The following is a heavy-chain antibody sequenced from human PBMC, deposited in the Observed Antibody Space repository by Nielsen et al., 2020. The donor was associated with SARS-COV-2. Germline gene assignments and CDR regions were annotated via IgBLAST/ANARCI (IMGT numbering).Heavy chain of an antibody. Sequence: GDSLKISCAASGFTFSSYSMNWVRQAPGKGLEWVSAISGSGGSTYYADSVKGRFTISRDNAKNSLYLQMNSLRAEDTAVYYCARDGGYYGSGTYPRDYGMDVWGQGTTVTVSS. V-gene: IGHV3-21*04. CDR2: ISGSGGST. J-gene: IGHJ6*02. CDR3: ARDGGYYGSGTYPRDYGMDV. CDR1: GFTFSSYS. D-gene: IGHD3-10*01.